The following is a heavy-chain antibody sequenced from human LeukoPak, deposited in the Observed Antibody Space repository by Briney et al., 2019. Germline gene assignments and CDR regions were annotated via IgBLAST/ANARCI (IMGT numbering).Heavy chain of an antibody. CDR3: ARAVTIFGVVPKAGAFDI. J-gene: IGHJ3*02. Sequence: SETLSLTCTVSGGSISSGDYYWSWIRQPPGKGLEWIGYIYYSGSTYYNPSLKSRVTISVDTSKNQFSLKLSSVTAADTAVYYCARAVTIFGVVPKAGAFDIWGQGTMVTVSS. V-gene: IGHV4-30-4*08. CDR1: GGSISSGDYY. CDR2: IYYSGST. D-gene: IGHD3-3*01.